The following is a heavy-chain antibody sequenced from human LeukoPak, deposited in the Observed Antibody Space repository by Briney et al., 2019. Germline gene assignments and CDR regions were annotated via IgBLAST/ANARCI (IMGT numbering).Heavy chain of an antibody. J-gene: IGHJ4*02. V-gene: IGHV3-23*01. CDR1: GITLSNYG. Sequence: GGSLRLSCAVSGITLSNYGMSWVRQAPGKGLEWVASISGSGGSTYYADSVKGRFTISRDNSKNTLYLQMISLRAEDTAVYFCAKRGVVIRVILVGFHKEAYYFDSWGQGALVTVSS. CDR3: AKRGVVIRVILVGFHKEAYYFDS. CDR2: ISGSGGST. D-gene: IGHD3-22*01.